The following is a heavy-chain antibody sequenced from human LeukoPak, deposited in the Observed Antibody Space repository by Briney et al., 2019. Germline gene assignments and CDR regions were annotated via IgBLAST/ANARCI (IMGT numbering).Heavy chain of an antibody. Sequence: GSLRLSCAASGFTFSSYGMHWVRQAPGKGLEWVAVIWDDGSNKYYADSVKGRFTISRDNSKNTLYLQVNSLRAEDTALYYCARDGNFGYDAFDIWGQGTMVTVSS. J-gene: IGHJ3*02. D-gene: IGHD3-10*01. CDR1: GFTFSSYG. V-gene: IGHV3-33*01. CDR3: ARDGNFGYDAFDI. CDR2: IWDDGSNK.